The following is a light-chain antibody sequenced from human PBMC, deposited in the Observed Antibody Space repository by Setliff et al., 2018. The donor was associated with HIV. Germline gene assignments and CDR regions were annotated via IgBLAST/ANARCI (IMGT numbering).Light chain of an antibody. CDR1: SSNIGAGYD. V-gene: IGLV1-40*01. CDR3: QSYDSRPSYG. CDR2: GNN. J-gene: IGLJ1*01. Sequence: QSVLTQPPSVSGAPGQRVTISCTGSSSNIGAGYDVHWYQQLPGTAPKLLIYGNNNRPSGVPDRFSGSKSGTSASLAITGLQAEDEADYYCQSYDSRPSYGFGTGTKV.